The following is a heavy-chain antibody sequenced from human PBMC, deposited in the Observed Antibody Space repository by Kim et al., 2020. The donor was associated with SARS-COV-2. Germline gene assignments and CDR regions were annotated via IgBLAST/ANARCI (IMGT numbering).Heavy chain of an antibody. CDR3: ARLPSSSSGWYAHYWYFDL. V-gene: IGHV4-39*01. D-gene: IGHD6-19*01. CDR2: IYYSGST. Sequence: SETLSLTCTVSGGSISSSSYYWGWIRQPPGKGLEWIGSIYYSGSTYYNPSLKSRVTISVDTSKNQFSLKLSSVTAADTAVYYCARLPSSSSGWYAHYWYFDLWGRGTLVTVSS. CDR1: GGSISSSSYY. J-gene: IGHJ2*01.